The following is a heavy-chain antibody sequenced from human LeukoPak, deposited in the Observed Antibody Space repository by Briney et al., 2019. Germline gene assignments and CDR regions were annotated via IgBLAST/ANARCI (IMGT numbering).Heavy chain of an antibody. J-gene: IGHJ4*02. CDR3: ARRIAARLFDY. CDR2: IYYSGST. Sequence: SETLPLTCTVSGGSISSSSYYWGWIRQPPGKGLEWIGSIYYSGSTYYNPSLKSRVTISVDTSKNQFSLKLSSVTAADTAVYYCARRIAARLFDYWGQGTLVTVSS. V-gene: IGHV4-39*01. CDR1: GGSISSSSYY. D-gene: IGHD6-6*01.